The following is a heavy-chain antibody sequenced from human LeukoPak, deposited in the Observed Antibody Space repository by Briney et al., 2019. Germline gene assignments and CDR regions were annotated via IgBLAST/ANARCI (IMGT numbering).Heavy chain of an antibody. CDR1: GGSISSGSYS. J-gene: IGHJ5*02. D-gene: IGHD5-18*01. CDR2: INYSGRT. CDR3: ARGENSYGPNWFDP. Sequence: PSQTLSLTCSVSGGSISSGSYSWSWIRQHPGKGLEWIGYINYSGRTYYNPSLKSRVTISVDTSKNQFSLKLSSVTAADTAVYYCARGENSYGPNWFDPWGQGTLVTVSS. V-gene: IGHV4-31*03.